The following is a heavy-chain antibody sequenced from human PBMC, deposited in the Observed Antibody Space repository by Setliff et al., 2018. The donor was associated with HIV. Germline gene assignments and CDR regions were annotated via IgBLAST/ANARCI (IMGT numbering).Heavy chain of an antibody. CDR1: GYSFTSYA. J-gene: IGHJ3*02. V-gene: IGHV7-4-1*02. CDR2: INTNTGNP. D-gene: IGHD2-21*02. CDR3: ARDSVVVTAIAFLDAFDI. Sequence: GASVKVSCKASGYSFTSYAMNWVRQAPGQGLEWMGWINTNTGNPTYAQGFTGRFAFSLDTSVSTAYLQISSLKAEDTAVYYCARDSVVVTAIAFLDAFDIWGQGTMVTV.